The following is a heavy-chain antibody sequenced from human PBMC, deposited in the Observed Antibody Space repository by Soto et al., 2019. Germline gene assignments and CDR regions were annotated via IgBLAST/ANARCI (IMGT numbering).Heavy chain of an antibody. Sequence: SETMSSTCAVYGGSVNGYYGSGIRQPPGKGLEWIGEINHSGSTNYNPSLKSRVTISVDTSKNQFSLKLSSVTAADTAVYYCARGGSSPYWFDPWGQGTLVTVSS. CDR3: ARGGSSPYWFDP. CDR2: INHSGST. V-gene: IGHV4-34*01. J-gene: IGHJ5*02. D-gene: IGHD6-6*01. CDR1: GGSVNGYY.